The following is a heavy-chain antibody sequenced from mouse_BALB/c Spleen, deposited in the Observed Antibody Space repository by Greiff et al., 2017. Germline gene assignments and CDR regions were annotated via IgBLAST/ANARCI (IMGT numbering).Heavy chain of an antibody. CDR2: ISSGSSTI. CDR3: ARGGIFYDYDEGYYAMDY. V-gene: IGHV5-17*02. D-gene: IGHD2-4*01. CDR1: GFTFSSFG. J-gene: IGHJ4*01. Sequence: EVMLVESGGGLVQPGGSRKLSCAASGFTFSSFGMHWVRQAPEKGLEWVAYISSGSSTIYYADTVKGRFTISRDNPKNTMFLQMTSLRSEDTAMYYCARGGIFYDYDEGYYAMDYWGRGTSVTVSS.